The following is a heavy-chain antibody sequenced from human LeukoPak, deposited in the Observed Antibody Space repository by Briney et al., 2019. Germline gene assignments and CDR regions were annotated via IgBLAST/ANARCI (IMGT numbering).Heavy chain of an antibody. CDR1: GGTFSSYT. D-gene: IGHD6-19*01. CDR3: ARADPSSGEYYFDY. J-gene: IGHJ4*02. CDR2: IIPILGIA. Sequence: SVKVSCKASGGTFSSYTISWVRQAPGQGLEWMGRIIPILGIANYAQKFQGRVTITADKSTSTPYMELSSLRSEDTAVYYCARADPSSGEYYFDYWGQGTLVTVSS. V-gene: IGHV1-69*02.